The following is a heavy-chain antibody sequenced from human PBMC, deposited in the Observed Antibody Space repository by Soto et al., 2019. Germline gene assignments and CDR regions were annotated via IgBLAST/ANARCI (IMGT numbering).Heavy chain of an antibody. J-gene: IGHJ4*02. CDR2: ISSSSSYI. CDR1: GFTFSSYS. D-gene: IGHD6-19*01. Sequence: GGSLRLSCAASGFTFSSYSMNWVRQAPGKGLEWVSSISSSSSYIYYADSVKGRFTISRDNAKNSLYLQMNSLRAEDTAVYYCARYSWYSSGWYFVCGNPNDYWGQGTLVTVSS. CDR3: ARYSWYSSGWYFVCGNPNDY. V-gene: IGHV3-21*01.